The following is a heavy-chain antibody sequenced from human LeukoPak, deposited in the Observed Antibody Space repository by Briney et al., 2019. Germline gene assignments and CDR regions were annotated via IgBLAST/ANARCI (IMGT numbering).Heavy chain of an antibody. CDR2: IVVGSGNT. D-gene: IGHD3-3*01. CDR3: AAAHRVTIFGVVIPGEDY. CDR1: GFTFTSSA. V-gene: IGHV1-58*01. Sequence: GASVKVSCKASGFTFTSSAVQWVRQARGQRLEWIGWIVVGSGNTNYAQKFQERVTITRDMSTSTAYRELSSLRSEDTAVYYCAAAHRVTIFGVVIPGEDYWGQGTLVTVSS. J-gene: IGHJ4*02.